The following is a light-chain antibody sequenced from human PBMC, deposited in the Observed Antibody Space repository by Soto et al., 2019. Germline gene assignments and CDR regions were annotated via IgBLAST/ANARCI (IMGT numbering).Light chain of an antibody. Sequence: EIVLTQSPGTLSVSPGDRVTLSCRASQSISINLAWYQHKPGQAPRLLIHGASTRATGVPARISGSGSGTEFTLTISSLQSADFAVYYCQQFRNWPWTFGQGTKVEVK. CDR2: GAS. V-gene: IGKV3D-15*01. CDR3: QQFRNWPWT. CDR1: QSISIN. J-gene: IGKJ1*01.